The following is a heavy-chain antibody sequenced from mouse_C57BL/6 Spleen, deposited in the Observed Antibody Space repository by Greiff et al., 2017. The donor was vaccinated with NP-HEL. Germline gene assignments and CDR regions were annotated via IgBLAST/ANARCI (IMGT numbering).Heavy chain of an antibody. Sequence: QVQLKQSGPELVKPGASVKISCKASGYAFSSSWMNWVKQRPGKGLEWIGRIYPGDGDTNYNGKFKGKATLTADKSSSTAYMQLSSLTSEDSAVYFCARDYSNYAWFAYWGQGTLVTVSA. CDR3: ARDYSNYAWFAY. CDR1: GYAFSSSW. D-gene: IGHD2-5*01. V-gene: IGHV1-82*01. CDR2: IYPGDGDT. J-gene: IGHJ3*01.